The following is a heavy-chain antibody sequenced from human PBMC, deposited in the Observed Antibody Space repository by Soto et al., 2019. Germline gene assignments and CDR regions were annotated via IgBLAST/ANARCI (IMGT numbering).Heavy chain of an antibody. CDR1: GFTFSNVW. CDR3: VTVLPHANSWFDY. D-gene: IGHD2-2*01. J-gene: IGHJ4*02. CDR2: RKSRTENETT. V-gene: IGHV3-15*01. Sequence: GGSLRLSCAASGFTFSNVWLNWLRQDPGKGLEWLGRRKSRTENETTDYASPARGRFIISRDDSKNMLYLQLNSLKSEDTGVYDWVTVLPHANSWFDYWGQG.